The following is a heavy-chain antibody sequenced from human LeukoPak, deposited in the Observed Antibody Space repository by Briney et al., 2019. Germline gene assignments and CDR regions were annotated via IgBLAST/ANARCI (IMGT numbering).Heavy chain of an antibody. CDR1: GGSISSSSYY. D-gene: IGHD3-10*01. CDR2: IYYSGST. V-gene: IGHV4-39*07. CDR3: VVRGVAKGYYYYYYYMDV. J-gene: IGHJ6*03. Sequence: SETLSLTCTVSGGSISSSSYYWGWIRQPPGKGLEWIGSIYYSGSTYYNPSLKSRVTISVDTSKNQFSLKLSSVTAADTAVYYCVVRGVAKGYYYYYYYMDVWGKGTTVTDSS.